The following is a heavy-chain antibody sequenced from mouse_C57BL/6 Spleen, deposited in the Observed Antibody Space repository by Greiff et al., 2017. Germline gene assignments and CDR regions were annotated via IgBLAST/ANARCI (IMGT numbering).Heavy chain of an antibody. CDR3: ARSAYDYDGGFDY. CDR2: IYPRSGNT. J-gene: IGHJ2*01. V-gene: IGHV1-81*01. D-gene: IGHD2-4*01. CDR1: GYTFTSYG. Sequence: VQLQQSGAELARPGASVKLSCKASGYTFTSYGISWVKQRTGQGLEWIGEIYPRSGNTYYTAKFKGKATLTADKSSSTAYMELRSLTSEDSAVDFCARSAYDYDGGFDYWGQGTTLTVSS.